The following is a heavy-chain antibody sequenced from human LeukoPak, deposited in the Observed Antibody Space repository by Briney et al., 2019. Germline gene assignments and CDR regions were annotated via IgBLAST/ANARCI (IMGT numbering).Heavy chain of an antibody. CDR2: MNPNSGNT. V-gene: IGHV1-8*02. Sequence: AASVKVSCKASGYTFTSYGISWVRQAPGQGLEWMGWMNPNSGNTGYSQRFQGRVTMTRDTSISTAYMELSSLRSEDTAVYYCARGNPYCSSASCYNYWGQGTLVTVSS. CDR1: GYTFTSYG. CDR3: ARGNPYCSSASCYNY. D-gene: IGHD2-2*02. J-gene: IGHJ4*02.